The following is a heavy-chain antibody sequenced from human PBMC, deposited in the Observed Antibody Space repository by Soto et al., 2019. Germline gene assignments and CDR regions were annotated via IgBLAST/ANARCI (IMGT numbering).Heavy chain of an antibody. D-gene: IGHD1-1*01. Sequence: QVQLVQSGAEVKKPGSSVKVSCKASGGTFSSYAISWVRQAPGQGLEWMGGIIPIFGTANYAQKFQGRVTITADESTCTAYMELSSLRSEDTAVYYCARDLNGDNPFVFDYWGQGTLVTVSS. J-gene: IGHJ4*02. CDR3: ARDLNGDNPFVFDY. V-gene: IGHV1-69*01. CDR1: GGTFSSYA. CDR2: IIPIFGTA.